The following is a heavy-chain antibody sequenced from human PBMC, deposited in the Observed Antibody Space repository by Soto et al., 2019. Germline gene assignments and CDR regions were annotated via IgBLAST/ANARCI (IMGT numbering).Heavy chain of an antibody. D-gene: IGHD3-10*01. CDR2: ISAYNANT. CDR3: ARKPHGSSITMIRRGGAYYFDY. J-gene: IGHJ4*02. Sequence: QVPLVQSGGEVKKPGASVKVSCKASGYTFTSYVISWVRQAPGQGLEWMGWISAYNANTNYAQKVQGRVVMTTATSTSTAYMELRSLRSDDTAVYYCARKPHGSSITMIRRGGAYYFDYWGQGTLVTVSS. V-gene: IGHV1-18*01. CDR1: GYTFTSYV.